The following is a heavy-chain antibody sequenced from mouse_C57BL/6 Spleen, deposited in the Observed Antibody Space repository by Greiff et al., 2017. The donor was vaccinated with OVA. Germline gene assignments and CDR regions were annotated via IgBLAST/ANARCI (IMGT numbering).Heavy chain of an antibody. CDR3: ARHYYSNYDWYFDV. Sequence: DVMLVESGGGLVQPGGSLKLSCAASGFTFSDYYMYWVRQTPEKRLEWVAYISNGGGSTYYPDTVKGRFTISRDNAKNTLYLQMSRLKSEDTAMYYCARHYYSNYDWYFDVWGTGTTVTVSS. V-gene: IGHV5-12*01. CDR2: ISNGGGST. J-gene: IGHJ1*03. CDR1: GFTFSDYY. D-gene: IGHD2-5*01.